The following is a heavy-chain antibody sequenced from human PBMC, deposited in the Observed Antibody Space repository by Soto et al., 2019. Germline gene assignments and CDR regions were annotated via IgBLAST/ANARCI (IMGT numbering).Heavy chain of an antibody. CDR2: ISAYNGNT. Sequence: QVQLVQSGAEVKKPGASVKVSCKASGYTFTSYGISWVRQAPGQGLEWMGWISAYNGNTNYAQKLQGRVTMTTDTSTSTADMELRSLRSDDTAVYYCARRRDYDFWSGYPHDAFDIWGQGTMVTVSS. J-gene: IGHJ3*02. CDR3: ARRRDYDFWSGYPHDAFDI. CDR1: GYTFTSYG. D-gene: IGHD3-3*01. V-gene: IGHV1-18*04.